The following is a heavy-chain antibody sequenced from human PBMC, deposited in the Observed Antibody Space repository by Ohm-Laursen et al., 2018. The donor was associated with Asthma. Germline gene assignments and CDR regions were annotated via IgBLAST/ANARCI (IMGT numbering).Heavy chain of an antibody. V-gene: IGHV3-30*03. J-gene: IGHJ4*02. D-gene: IGHD6-19*01. CDR3: VAGYSSGWYYFDY. CDR2: ISFDGYDK. Sequence: SLRLSCSASGFTFSSYGMHWVRQAPGMGLEWVAVISFDGYDKYYADSLKGRFTISRDNSKNTLYLQMNSLRAEDTAVYYCVAGYSSGWYYFDYWGQGTLVTVSS. CDR1: GFTFSSYG.